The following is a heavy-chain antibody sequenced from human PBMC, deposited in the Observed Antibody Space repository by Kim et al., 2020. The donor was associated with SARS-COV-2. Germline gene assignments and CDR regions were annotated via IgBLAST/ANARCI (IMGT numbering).Heavy chain of an antibody. CDR3: ARPPRFLAGGPEVDY. V-gene: IGHV3-48*03. Sequence: GGSLRLSCAASGCTFSSYEMNWVRQAPGKGLEWVSYISSSGSTIYYADSVKGRFTISRDNAKNSLYLQMNSLRAEDTAVYYCARPPRFLAGGPEVDYWGQGTLVTVSS. D-gene: IGHD3-3*01. CDR2: ISSSGSTI. CDR1: GCTFSSYE. J-gene: IGHJ4*02.